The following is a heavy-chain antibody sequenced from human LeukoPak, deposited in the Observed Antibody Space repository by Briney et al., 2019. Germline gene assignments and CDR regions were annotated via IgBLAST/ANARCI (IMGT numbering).Heavy chain of an antibody. CDR3: ASNIVVVTAARDIFDY. CDR2: INRSGSA. D-gene: IGHD2-2*01. CDR1: GESFRDYY. Sequence: SETLSLTCAVYGESFRDYYWSWIRQPPGKGLEWIGEINRSGSADYDPSLKSRVTMSVDTSKNQVSLKVNSVTAADTAVYYCASNIVVVTAARDIFDYWGQGTLVTVSS. J-gene: IGHJ4*02. V-gene: IGHV4-34*01.